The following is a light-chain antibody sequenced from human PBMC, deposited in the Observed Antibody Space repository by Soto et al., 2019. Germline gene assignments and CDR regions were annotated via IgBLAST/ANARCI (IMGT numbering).Light chain of an antibody. CDR3: XQXGSSSYT. Sequence: EIVLTQSPGTLSLSPGERATLSCRASQTVSSSYLTWYQQKPGQAPRLLIYGASSRATGIPDRFSGSGSGXDFTLXISRXXPEDFAVXXXXQXGSSSYTFGQGTKLEIK. CDR2: GAS. V-gene: IGKV3-20*01. J-gene: IGKJ2*01. CDR1: QTVSSSY.